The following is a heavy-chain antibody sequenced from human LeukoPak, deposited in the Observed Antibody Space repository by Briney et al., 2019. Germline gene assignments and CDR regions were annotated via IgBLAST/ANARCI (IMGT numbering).Heavy chain of an antibody. CDR3: AREGSYCVGGDCYSFDF. D-gene: IGHD2-21*02. Sequence: ASVKVSCKASGYRFISNYIQWVRQAPGLGPEWIGWMHPRNGNTRYAEKFQGRVTMTRDTSINTAYMDLSSLRSDDTAVYYCAREGSYCVGGDCYSFDFWGQGTLITVSS. J-gene: IGHJ4*02. V-gene: IGHV1-2*02. CDR1: GYRFISNY. CDR2: MHPRNGNT.